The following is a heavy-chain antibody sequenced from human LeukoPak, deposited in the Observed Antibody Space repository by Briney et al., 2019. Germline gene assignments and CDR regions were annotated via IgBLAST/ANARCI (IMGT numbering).Heavy chain of an antibody. CDR1: SGSFSSSSYF. V-gene: IGHV4-39*07. J-gene: IGHJ5*02. CDR2: INHSGNT. CDR3: AREPWFDP. Sequence: SETLSLTCTVSSGSFSSSSYFCGWIRQPPGKGLEWIGEINHSGNTNYNPSLKSRVTISVDTSKNQFSLKLSSVTAADTAVYYCAREPWFDPWGQGTLVTVSS.